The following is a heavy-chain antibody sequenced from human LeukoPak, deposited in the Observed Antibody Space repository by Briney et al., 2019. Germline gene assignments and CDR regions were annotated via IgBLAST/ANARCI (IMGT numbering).Heavy chain of an antibody. CDR2: ISGSGGST. CDR3: AKALFRDGYNYYYYYGMDV. V-gene: IGHV3-23*01. Sequence: GGSLRLSCAASGFTFSSYAMSWVRQAPGKGLEWVSAISGSGGSTYYADSVKGRFTISRDNSKNTLYLQMNSLRAEDTAVYYCAKALFRDGYNYYYYYGMDVWGQGTTVTASS. D-gene: IGHD5-24*01. CDR1: GFTFSSYA. J-gene: IGHJ6*02.